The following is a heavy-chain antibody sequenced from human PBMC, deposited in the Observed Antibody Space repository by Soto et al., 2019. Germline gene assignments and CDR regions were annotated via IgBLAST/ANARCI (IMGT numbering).Heavy chain of an antibody. D-gene: IGHD6-25*01. Sequence: EVQLVESGGGAVRPGGSLRLICAASGFTFDDYAMTWVRQAPGKGLEWVSGVNWNGDDAGSAASVKGRFTIARDNAKNSLYLQMTSLRAEDAALYYCARGGAAWDFWGQGVMVTVAS. CDR2: VNWNGDDA. V-gene: IGHV3-20*04. CDR3: ARGGAAWDF. CDR1: GFTFDDYA. J-gene: IGHJ4*02.